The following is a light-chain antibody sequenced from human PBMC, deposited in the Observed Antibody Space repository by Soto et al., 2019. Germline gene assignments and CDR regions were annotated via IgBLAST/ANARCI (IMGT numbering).Light chain of an antibody. V-gene: IGKV2-24*01. J-gene: IGKJ2*01. CDR3: MQATQFPHYP. CDR1: QSLVHSDGNTY. CDR2: KGS. Sequence: DIVMTQTPLSSPVTRGQPASISCRSSQSLVHSDGNTYLSWLHQRPGQPPRLLIYKGSHRLSGVPDRFSGSGAGTHFTLKISRVEAEDVGVYYCMQATQFPHYPFGQGTKLEIK.